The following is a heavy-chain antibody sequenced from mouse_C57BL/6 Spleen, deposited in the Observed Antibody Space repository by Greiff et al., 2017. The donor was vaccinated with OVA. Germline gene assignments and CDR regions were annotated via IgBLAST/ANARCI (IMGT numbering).Heavy chain of an antibody. CDR1: GYTFTSYW. Sequence: QVQLQQPGAELVKPGASVKMSCKASGYTFTSYWITWVKQRPGQGLEWIGDIYPGSGSTNYNEKFKGKATLTVDTSSSTAYMQLSSLTSEDSAVYYGARRCGSSYVWFAYWGQGTLVTVSA. CDR3: ARRCGSSYVWFAY. V-gene: IGHV1-55*01. CDR2: IYPGSGST. J-gene: IGHJ3*01. D-gene: IGHD1-1*01.